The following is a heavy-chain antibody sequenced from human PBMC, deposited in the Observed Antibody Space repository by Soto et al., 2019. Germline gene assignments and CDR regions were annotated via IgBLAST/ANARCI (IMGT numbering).Heavy chain of an antibody. Sequence: GGSLRLSCEVSGFAFSRFAMSWVRQAPGKGLEWVSHISGGGGDIYYADSVKGRFTISRDNSRNTLYLEINSLRAEDTAVYYCTKLPAVYSGSAYFEYWGQGTLVTVSS. J-gene: IGHJ4*02. D-gene: IGHD1-26*01. V-gene: IGHV3-23*01. CDR3: TKLPAVYSGSAYFEY. CDR2: ISGGGGDI. CDR1: GFAFSRFA.